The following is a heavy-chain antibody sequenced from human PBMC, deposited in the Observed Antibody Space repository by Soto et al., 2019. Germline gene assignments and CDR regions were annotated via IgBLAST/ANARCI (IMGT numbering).Heavy chain of an antibody. Sequence: GASVKVSCKASGGTCSSYAISWVRQAPGQGLEWMGGIIPIFGTANYAQKFQGRVTITADESTSTDYMELSSLRSEDTAAYYCARTSYSGQDWVYYYYGMDVWGQXTTVTVSS. CDR1: GGTCSSYA. CDR2: IIPIFGTA. CDR3: ARTSYSGQDWVYYYYGMDV. V-gene: IGHV1-69*13. J-gene: IGHJ6*02. D-gene: IGHD5-12*01.